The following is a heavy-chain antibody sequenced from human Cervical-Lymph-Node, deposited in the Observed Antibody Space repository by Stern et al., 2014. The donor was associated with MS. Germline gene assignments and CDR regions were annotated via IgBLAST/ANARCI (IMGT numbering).Heavy chain of an antibody. J-gene: IGHJ4*02. V-gene: IGHV2-70*15. CDR2: IDWDDDK. D-gene: IGHD1-26*01. Sequence: QVTLRESVPALLKPTETLTLTCTFSGFSLSTGGQSVSWIRQPPGKALEWLARIDWDDDKYYSSSLRTRLTISKDTSKNQVVLTMTDMDPMDTATYYCARIEWQLLDFWGQGTQVIVSS. CDR1: GFSLSTGGQS. CDR3: ARIEWQLLDF.